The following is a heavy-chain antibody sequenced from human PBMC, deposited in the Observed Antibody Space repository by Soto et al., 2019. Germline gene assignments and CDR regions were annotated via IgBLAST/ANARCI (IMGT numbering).Heavy chain of an antibody. V-gene: IGHV1-18*01. Sequence: QVQLVQSGVEVREPGASVKVSCKAVQYIFTNYGVSWVRRAPGQGIEWMGWITTYNGNTEYAQKFLGRVTMTTDASTSTAYMELGSLRSDDTAIYYCARSLTGYGMDVWGQGTTVTVSS. CDR1: QYIFTNYG. CDR3: ARSLTGYGMDV. J-gene: IGHJ6*02. CDR2: ITTYNGNT.